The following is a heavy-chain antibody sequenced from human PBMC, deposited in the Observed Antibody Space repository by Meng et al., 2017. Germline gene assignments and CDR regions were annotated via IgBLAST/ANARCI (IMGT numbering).Heavy chain of an antibody. CDR3: ARDGARDSSGDGIDY. V-gene: IGHV3-21*01. Sequence: GESLKISCAASGFTFSSYSMNWVRQAPGKGLEWVSSISSSSSYIYYADSVKGRFTISRDNSKNSLYLQMNSLRAEDTAVYYCARDGARDSSGDGIDYWGQGTLVTVSS. J-gene: IGHJ4*02. CDR2: ISSSSSYI. CDR1: GFTFSSYS. D-gene: IGHD3-22*01.